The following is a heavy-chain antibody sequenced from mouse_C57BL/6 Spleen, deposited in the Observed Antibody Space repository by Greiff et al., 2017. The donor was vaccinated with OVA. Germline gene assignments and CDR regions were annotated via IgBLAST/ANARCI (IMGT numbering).Heavy chain of an antibody. CDR1: GFSLTSYA. Sequence: VKLMESGPGLVAPSQSLSITCTVSGFSLTSYAISWVRQPPGKGLEWLGVIWTGGGTNYNSALKSRLSISKDNSKSQVFLKMNSLQTDVTARYYCARNEDYYGSSYGWYFDVWGTGTTVTVSS. D-gene: IGHD1-1*01. J-gene: IGHJ1*03. V-gene: IGHV2-9-1*01. CDR2: IWTGGGT. CDR3: ARNEDYYGSSYGWYFDV.